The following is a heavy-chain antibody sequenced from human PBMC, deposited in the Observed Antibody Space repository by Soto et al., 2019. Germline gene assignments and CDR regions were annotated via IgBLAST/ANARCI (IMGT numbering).Heavy chain of an antibody. CDR2: MNPNSGNT. V-gene: IGHV1-8*01. J-gene: IGHJ5*02. Sequence: QVQLVQSGAEVKKPGASVKVSCKASGYTFTSYDINWVRQATGQGLEWMGWMNPNSGNTGYAQKFXXRXTXIRNTSISTAYMELSSLRSEDTAVYYCAIGKRWFDPWGQGTLVTVSS. CDR3: AIGKRWFDP. CDR1: GYTFTSYD.